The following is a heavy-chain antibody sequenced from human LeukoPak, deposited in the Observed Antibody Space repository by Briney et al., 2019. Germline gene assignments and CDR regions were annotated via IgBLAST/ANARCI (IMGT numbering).Heavy chain of an antibody. CDR2: IWYDGSNK. D-gene: IGHD3-16*02. CDR1: GFTFSSYA. CDR3: ASLSPRATFDY. V-gene: IGHV3-33*01. Sequence: GGSLRLSCATSGFTFSSYAMHWVRQAPGKGLEWVAVIWYDGSNKYYADSVRGRITISRDNSKNTVYLQMNSLRDEDTAVYYCASLSPRATFDYWGQGTLVTVSS. J-gene: IGHJ4*02.